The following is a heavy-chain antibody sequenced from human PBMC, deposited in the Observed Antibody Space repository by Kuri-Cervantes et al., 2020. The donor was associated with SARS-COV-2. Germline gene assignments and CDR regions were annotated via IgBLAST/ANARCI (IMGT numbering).Heavy chain of an antibody. J-gene: IGHJ5*02. Sequence: GESLKISCAASGFTFSSYSMNWVRQAPGKGLEWVSYISSSSSTIYYADSVKGRFTISRDNAKNTLYLQMNSLRAEDTAVYYRAKDQNLDVVVVPAAWGQGSLVTVSS. D-gene: IGHD2-15*01. CDR3: AKDQNLDVVVVPAA. CDR2: ISSSSSTI. CDR1: GFTFSSYS. V-gene: IGHV3-48*01.